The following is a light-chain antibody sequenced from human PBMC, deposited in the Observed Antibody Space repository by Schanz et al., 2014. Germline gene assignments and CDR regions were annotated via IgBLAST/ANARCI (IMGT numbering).Light chain of an antibody. CDR3: AAWDDSLSGLWV. J-gene: IGLJ3*02. CDR2: RND. Sequence: QSVLTQPPSASGTPGQRVTISCSGNSSNLIHNYVYWYQHFPGTAPKLLIYRNDQRLPGVPERFSGSKSGTSASLAISGLRSEDEADYHCAAWDDSLSGLWVFGGGTKLTVL. CDR1: SSNLIHNY. V-gene: IGLV1-47*01.